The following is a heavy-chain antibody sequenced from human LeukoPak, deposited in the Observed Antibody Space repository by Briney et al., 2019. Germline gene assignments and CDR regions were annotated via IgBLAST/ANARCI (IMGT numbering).Heavy chain of an antibody. J-gene: IGHJ4*02. D-gene: IGHD6-13*01. CDR3: AARPVLVRWYQDFDY. Sequence: LEASVKVSCKASGYTFTSYGISWVRQAPGQGLEWMGWISAYNGNTNYAQKLQGRVTMTTDTSTSAAYMELRSLRSDDAAVYYCAARPVLVRWYQDFDYWGQGTLVTVSS. CDR2: ISAYNGNT. CDR1: GYTFTSYG. V-gene: IGHV1-18*01.